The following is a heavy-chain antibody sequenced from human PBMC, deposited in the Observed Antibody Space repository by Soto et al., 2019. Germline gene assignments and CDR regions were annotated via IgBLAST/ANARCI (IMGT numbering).Heavy chain of an antibody. CDR1: VFTLSSYS. Sequence: NPWGPLTLYCPASVFTLSSYSMNWVRQAPGKGLEWVSSISSIISYIYYADSVKGRFSISRDNAKNSLYLQMNSLRAEDTAVYYCARDLRWFGEYRPPNWFDPWGQGTLVTVSS. CDR2: ISSIISYI. CDR3: ARDLRWFGEYRPPNWFDP. V-gene: IGHV3-21*01. J-gene: IGHJ5*02. D-gene: IGHD3-10*01.